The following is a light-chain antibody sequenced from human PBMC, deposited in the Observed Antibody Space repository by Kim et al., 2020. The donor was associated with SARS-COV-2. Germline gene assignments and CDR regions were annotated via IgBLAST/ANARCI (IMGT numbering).Light chain of an antibody. CDR2: DAS. V-gene: IGKV1-5*01. J-gene: IGKJ5*01. CDR3: QHHITYPST. Sequence: IQLTQSPSSLSASVGDRVTITCRASQSIGEWLAWYQQKPGKAPKLLIYDASSVQSGVPSRFSGSGSGTEFTLTISSLQPDDSATYYCQHHITYPSTFGQGTQLEIK. CDR1: QSIGEW.